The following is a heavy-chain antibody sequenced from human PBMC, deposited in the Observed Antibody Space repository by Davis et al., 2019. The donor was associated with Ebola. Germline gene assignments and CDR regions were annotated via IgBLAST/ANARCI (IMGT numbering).Heavy chain of an antibody. D-gene: IGHD6-19*01. CDR3: ARDSIIAVAGRDYYYGMDV. J-gene: IGHJ6*02. CDR1: VGTFSSYA. Sequence: SVTVSCQASVGTFSSYAISWVRQAPGQGLEWLGGIIPMFGTANYAQKFQGRVTITADKSTSTAYMELSSLRSEDTAVYYCARDSIIAVAGRDYYYGMDVWGQGTTVTVSS. CDR2: IIPMFGTA. V-gene: IGHV1-69*06.